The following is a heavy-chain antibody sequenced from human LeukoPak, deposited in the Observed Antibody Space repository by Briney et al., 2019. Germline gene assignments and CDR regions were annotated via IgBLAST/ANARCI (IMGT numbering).Heavy chain of an antibody. CDR1: GYTFATYG. CDR2: ISAYNGHT. CDR3: ARASPGEEIDY. Sequence: ASVKVSCKASGYTFATYGISWVRQAPGQGLEWMGWISAYNGHTNYAQKLQGRVTMTTDTSTSTAYMELRSLRSDDTAVNYCARASPGEEIDYWGQGTLVTVSS. D-gene: IGHD7-27*01. V-gene: IGHV1-18*01. J-gene: IGHJ4*02.